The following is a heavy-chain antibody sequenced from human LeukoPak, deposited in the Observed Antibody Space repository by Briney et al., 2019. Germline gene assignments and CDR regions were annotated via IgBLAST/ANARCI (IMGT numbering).Heavy chain of an antibody. V-gene: IGHV3-21*01. J-gene: IGHJ4*02. CDR1: GFTFSRYA. CDR3: ASGTIVGARGADN. Sequence: GGSLRLSCAASGFTFSRYAMNWVRQAPGKALEWVSSISGSSYHIYYADSVKGRFTISRDNANNLLYLQMNSLRAEDTAVYYCASGTIVGARGADNWGQGTLVTVSS. D-gene: IGHD1-26*01. CDR2: ISGSSYHI.